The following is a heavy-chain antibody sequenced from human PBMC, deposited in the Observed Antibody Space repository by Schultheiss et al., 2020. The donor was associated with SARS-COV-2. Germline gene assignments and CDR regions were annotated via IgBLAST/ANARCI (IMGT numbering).Heavy chain of an antibody. CDR2: ISGSGGST. CDR1: GFTVSSNY. CDR3: AKCSLYGSGSYYGFGHDDAFDI. D-gene: IGHD3-10*01. J-gene: IGHJ3*02. Sequence: GGSLRLSCAASGFTVSSNYMSWVRQAPGKGLEWVSAISGSGGSTYYADSVKGRFTISRDNSKNTLYLQMNSLRAEDTAVYYCAKCSLYGSGSYYGFGHDDAFDIWGQGTMVTVSS. V-gene: IGHV3-23*01.